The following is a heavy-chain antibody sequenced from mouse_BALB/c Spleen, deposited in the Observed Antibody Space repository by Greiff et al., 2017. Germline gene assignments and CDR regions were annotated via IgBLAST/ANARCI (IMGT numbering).Heavy chain of an antibody. CDR3: ARDPLLYGNFAMDY. D-gene: IGHD2-1*01. J-gene: IGHJ4*01. CDR2: IRNKANGYTT. V-gene: IGHV7-3*02. Sequence: EVMLVESGGGFVQPGGSLRLSCATSGFTFTDYYMSWVRQPPGKALEWLGFIRNKANGYTTEYSASVKGRFTISRDNSQSILYLQMNTLRAEDSATYYCARDPLLYGNFAMDYWGQGTSVTVSS. CDR1: GFTFTDYY.